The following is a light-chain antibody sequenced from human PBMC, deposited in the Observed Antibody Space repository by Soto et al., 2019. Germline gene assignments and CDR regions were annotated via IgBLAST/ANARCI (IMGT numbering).Light chain of an antibody. CDR1: QSVTNSY. V-gene: IGKV3-20*01. CDR3: QQYGSSPWT. CDR2: GAL. J-gene: IGKJ1*01. Sequence: ETVLTQSPGTLSLSPGERATLSCRASQSVTNSYLAWYQQKPGQAPRLLIYGALSRATGIPDRFSGSGSGTDFTLTISRLEPEDFAVYYCQQYGSSPWTFGAGTKVEIK.